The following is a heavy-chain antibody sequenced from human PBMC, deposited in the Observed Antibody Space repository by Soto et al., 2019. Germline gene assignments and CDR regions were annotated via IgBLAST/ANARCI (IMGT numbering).Heavy chain of an antibody. CDR3: ARPNKLLWFGELPYPPDY. D-gene: IGHD3-10*01. CDR1: GYTFTSYG. J-gene: IGHJ4*02. V-gene: IGHV1-18*04. CDR2: ISAYNGNT. Sequence: ASVKVSCKASGYTFTSYGISWVRQAPGQGLEWMGWISAYNGNTNYAQKLQGRVTMTTDTSTSTAYMELRSLRSDDTAVYYCARPNKLLWFGELPYPPDYWGQGTLVTVSS.